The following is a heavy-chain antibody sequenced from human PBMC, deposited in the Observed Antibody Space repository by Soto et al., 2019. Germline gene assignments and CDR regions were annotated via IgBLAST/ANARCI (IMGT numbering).Heavy chain of an antibody. CDR1: GFTFSSYA. V-gene: IGHV3-23*01. J-gene: IGHJ4*02. CDR3: AKLPYSSSWSGSFDY. CDR2: ISGSGGST. D-gene: IGHD6-13*01. Sequence: PGGSLRLSCAASGFTFSSYAMSWVRQAPGKGLEWVSAISGSGGSTYYADSVKGRFTISRDNSKNTLYLQMNSLRAEDTAVYYCAKLPYSSSWSGSFDYWGQGTLVTVSS.